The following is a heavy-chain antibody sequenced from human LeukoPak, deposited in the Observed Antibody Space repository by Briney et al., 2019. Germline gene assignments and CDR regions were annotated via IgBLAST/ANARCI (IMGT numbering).Heavy chain of an antibody. CDR2: ICSTSRCI. CDR3: VRHGDTDSCLAN. CDR1: AFSVSSNC. V-gene: IGHV3-21*01. D-gene: IGHD2-2*01. J-gene: IGHJ4*02. Sequence: GGSLRLSCVASAFSVSSNCMNWVRQAPGEGLEWVSSICSTSRCIFYADSVKGRFTISRDNAKSSLYLQMNDLRAEDTAVYYCVRHGDTDSCLANWGQGTLVTVSS.